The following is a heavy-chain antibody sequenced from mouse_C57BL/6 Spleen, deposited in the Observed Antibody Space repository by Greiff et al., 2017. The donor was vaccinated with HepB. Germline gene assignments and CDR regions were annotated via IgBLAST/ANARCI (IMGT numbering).Heavy chain of an antibody. CDR2: ISDGGSYT. CDR3: ARDPARARSTTVRAGFAY. D-gene: IGHD1-1*01. J-gene: IGHJ3*01. V-gene: IGHV5-4*01. Sequence: EVQLVESGGGLVKPGGSLKLSCAASGFTFSSYAMSWVRQTPEKRLEWVATISDGGSYTYYPDNVKGRFTISRDNAKNNLYLQMSHLKSEDTAMYYCARDPARARSTTVRAGFAYWGQGTLVTVSA. CDR1: GFTFSSYA.